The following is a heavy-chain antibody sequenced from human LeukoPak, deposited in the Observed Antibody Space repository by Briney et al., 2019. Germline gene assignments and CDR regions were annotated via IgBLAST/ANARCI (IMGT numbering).Heavy chain of an antibody. CDR1: GYTFTGYY. CDR3: ARVKGLAPAELDY. D-gene: IGHD6-13*01. J-gene: IGHJ4*02. Sequence: GASVKVSCKASGYTFTGYYMHWVRQAPGQGLEWMGWINPNSGGTNYAQKFQGRVTMTRDTSISTAYMELSRLRSDDTAVYYCARVKGLAPAELDYWGQGTLVTVSS. CDR2: INPNSGGT. V-gene: IGHV1-2*02.